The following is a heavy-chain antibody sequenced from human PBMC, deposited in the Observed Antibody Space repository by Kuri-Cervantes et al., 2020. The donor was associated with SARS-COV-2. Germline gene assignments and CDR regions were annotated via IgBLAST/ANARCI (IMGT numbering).Heavy chain of an antibody. V-gene: IGHV4-4*07. J-gene: IGHJ3*02. CDR2: IYTSGST. CDR3: AREGWDCTGGVCSYDAFDI. D-gene: IGHD2-8*02. CDR1: GGSFSGYY. Sequence: ESLKISCAVYGGSFSGYYWSWIRQPAGKGLEWIGRIYTSGSTNYNPSLKSRVTMSVDTSKNQFSLKLSSVTAADTAVYYCAREGWDCTGGVCSYDAFDIWGQGTMVTVSS.